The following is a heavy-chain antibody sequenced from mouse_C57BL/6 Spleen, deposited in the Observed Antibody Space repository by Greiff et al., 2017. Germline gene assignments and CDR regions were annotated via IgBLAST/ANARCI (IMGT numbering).Heavy chain of an antibody. D-gene: IGHD1-1*01. CDR3: ASSYYYGSSYVGYFDD. Sequence: VQLQQSGAELVRPGASVKLSCKASGYTFTSYGIRWVQQRPGQGLEWIGEIYPRSGNTYYNEKFKGKATLTADKSSSTAYMELRSLTSEDSAVYFCASSYYYGSSYVGYFDDWGKGTTLTVSS. V-gene: IGHV1-81*01. CDR1: GYTFTSYG. CDR2: IYPRSGNT. J-gene: IGHJ2*01.